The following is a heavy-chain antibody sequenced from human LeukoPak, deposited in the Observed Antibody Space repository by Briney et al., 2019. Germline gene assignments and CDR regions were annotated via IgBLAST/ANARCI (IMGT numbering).Heavy chain of an antibody. D-gene: IGHD1-26*01. CDR2: IIPIFGTA. Sequence: PVKVSCKASGGTFSSYAISWVRQAPGQGLEWMGGIIPIFGTANYAQTFQGRVPITADESTSTAYMELSSLRSEDTAVYYCARGLGATADAFDIWGQGTMVTVSS. CDR3: ARGLGATADAFDI. CDR1: GGTFSSYA. V-gene: IGHV1-69*13. J-gene: IGHJ3*02.